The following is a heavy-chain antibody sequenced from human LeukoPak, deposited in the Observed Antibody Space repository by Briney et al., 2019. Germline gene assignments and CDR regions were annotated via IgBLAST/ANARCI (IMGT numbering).Heavy chain of an antibody. D-gene: IGHD3-3*01. CDR1: GDTFTDYY. CDR2: VDPEDGET. Sequence: ASVKASCKVSGDTFTDYYMHWVQQAPGKGLEWIGLVDPEDGETIYAEKFQGRVTITADTSTDTAYMELSSLRSEDTAVYYCATASSAITIFGVVIVNNAFDIWGQGTMVTVSS. V-gene: IGHV1-69-2*01. J-gene: IGHJ3*02. CDR3: ATASSAITIFGVVIVNNAFDI.